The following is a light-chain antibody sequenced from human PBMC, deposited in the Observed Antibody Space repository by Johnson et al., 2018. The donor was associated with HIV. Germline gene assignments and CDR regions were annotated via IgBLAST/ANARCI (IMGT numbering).Light chain of an antibody. V-gene: IGLV1-51*01. CDR3: GTWGGV. CDR2: DNN. Sequence: QPVLTQPPSVSAAPGQKVTISCSGSSSNIGNSYVSWYQQLPGTAPKLLIYDNNKRPSGIPDRFSGSKSGTSATMGITGLKTGDEADYYCGTWGGVFGTGTKVTVL. CDR1: SSNIGNSY. J-gene: IGLJ1*01.